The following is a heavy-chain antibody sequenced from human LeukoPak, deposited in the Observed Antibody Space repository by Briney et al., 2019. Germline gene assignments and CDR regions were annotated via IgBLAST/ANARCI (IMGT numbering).Heavy chain of an antibody. CDR3: ARPQAYCGGDCYTDY. CDR2: INSDGSST. V-gene: IGHV3-74*01. D-gene: IGHD2-21*02. CDR1: GFTFSSYW. Sequence: GGSLRLSCAASGFTFSSYWIHWVRQAPGKGLVWVSRINSDGSSTSYADSVKGRFTISRDNAKNTLYLQMNSLRAEDTAVYYCARPQAYCGGDCYTDYWGQGTLVTVSS. J-gene: IGHJ4*02.